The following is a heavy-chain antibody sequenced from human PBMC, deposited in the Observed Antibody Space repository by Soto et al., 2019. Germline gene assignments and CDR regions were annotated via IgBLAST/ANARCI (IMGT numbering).Heavy chain of an antibody. V-gene: IGHV1-18*01. CDR2: ISAHNVNT. J-gene: IGHJ4*02. CDR3: ARGRYGDY. Sequence: QVHLVQSGAEVKKPGASVKVSCKGSGYTFTSYGITGVRQAPGQGLEWMGWISAHNVNTNYAQKLQGRVTVTRDTSTSTAYMELRSLISDGTAVYYCARGRYGDYWGQGALVSVSS. CDR1: GYTFTSYG. D-gene: IGHD1-1*01.